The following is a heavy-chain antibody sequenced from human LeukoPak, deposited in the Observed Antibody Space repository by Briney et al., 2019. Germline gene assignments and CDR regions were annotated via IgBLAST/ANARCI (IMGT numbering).Heavy chain of an antibody. J-gene: IGHJ4*02. D-gene: IGHD6-19*01. Sequence: GGSLRLSCAASGFTFGSYGMHWVRQAPGKGLEWVAVISYDGSNKYYADSVKGRFTISRDNSKNTLYLQMNSLRAEDTAVYYCAKGSVTVYSSGFDYWGQGTLVTVSS. V-gene: IGHV3-30*18. CDR3: AKGSVTVYSSGFDY. CDR1: GFTFGSYG. CDR2: ISYDGSNK.